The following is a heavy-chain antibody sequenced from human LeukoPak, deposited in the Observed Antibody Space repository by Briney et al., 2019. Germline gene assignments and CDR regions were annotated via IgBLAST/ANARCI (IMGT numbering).Heavy chain of an antibody. V-gene: IGHV4-39*01. CDR2: IYYSGST. CDR1: GGSISSSSYY. CDR3: ARGLGGSYSSETWYDP. Sequence: SETLSLTCTVSGGSISSSSYYWGWMRQPPGKELEWIGSIYYSGSTYYNPSLKSRVTISVDTSKNQFSLKLSSVTAADTAVYYCARGLGGSYSSETWYDPWGQGTLVTVSS. J-gene: IGHJ5*02. D-gene: IGHD1-26*01.